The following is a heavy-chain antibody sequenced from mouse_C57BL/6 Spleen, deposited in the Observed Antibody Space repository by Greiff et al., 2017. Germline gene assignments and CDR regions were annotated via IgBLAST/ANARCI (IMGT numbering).Heavy chain of an antibody. Sequence: QVQLQQSGPELVKPGASVKISCKASGYAFSSSWMNWVKQRPGKGLEWIGRIYPGDGDTNYNGKFKGKATLTADKSSSTAYMQLGRLTSVDSAVCFCARFGGSGYYFDYWGQGTTLTVSS. D-gene: IGHD1-1*02. V-gene: IGHV1-82*01. CDR1: GYAFSSSW. CDR3: ARFGGSGYYFDY. J-gene: IGHJ2*01. CDR2: IYPGDGDT.